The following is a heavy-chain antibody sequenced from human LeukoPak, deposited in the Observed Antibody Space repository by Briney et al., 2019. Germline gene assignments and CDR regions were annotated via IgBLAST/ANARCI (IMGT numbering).Heavy chain of an antibody. D-gene: IGHD3-10*01. J-gene: IGHJ4*02. V-gene: IGHV4-39*01. CDR2: IYYSGST. Sequence: PSETLSLTCTVSGGSISSSSYYWGWIRQPPGKGLEWIGSIYYSGSTYYNPSLKSRVTISVDTSKNQFSLKLSSVTAADTAVYYCASLPGIITMVRGVTYPDYWGQGTLVTVSS. CDR1: GGSISSSSYY. CDR3: ASLPGIITMVRGVTYPDY.